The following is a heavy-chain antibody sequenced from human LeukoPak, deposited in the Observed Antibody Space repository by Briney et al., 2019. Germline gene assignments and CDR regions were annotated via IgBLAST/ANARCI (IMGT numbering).Heavy chain of an antibody. CDR1: GFTFSSYN. J-gene: IGHJ4*02. CDR3: ARNAGFYGSDY. CDR2: ISSGSSAI. Sequence: GGSLRLSCAASGFTFSSYNMNWVRQAPGKGLEWVSYISSGSSAIYYADPVKGRFTISRDNAKNSLFLQMNSLRAEDTAVYYCARNAGFYGSDYWGQGTLVTVSS. D-gene: IGHD3-10*01. V-gene: IGHV3-48*01.